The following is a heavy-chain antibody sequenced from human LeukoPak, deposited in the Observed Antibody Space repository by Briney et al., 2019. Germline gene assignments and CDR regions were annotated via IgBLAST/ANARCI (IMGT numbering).Heavy chain of an antibody. Sequence: GASVKVSCKASGYTFTSYGISWVRQAPGQGLEWMGWISAYNGNTNYAQKLQGRVTMTTDTSTSTAYMELRSLRSDDTAVYYCARDPRHYYDFWSGYYPDLDYWGQGTLVTVSS. CDR1: GYTFTSYG. CDR2: ISAYNGNT. CDR3: ARDPRHYYDFWSGYYPDLDY. J-gene: IGHJ4*02. V-gene: IGHV1-18*01. D-gene: IGHD3-3*01.